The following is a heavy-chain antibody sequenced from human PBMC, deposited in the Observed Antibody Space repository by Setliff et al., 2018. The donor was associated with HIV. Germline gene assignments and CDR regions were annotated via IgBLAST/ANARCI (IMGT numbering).Heavy chain of an antibody. Sequence: PGGSLRLSCAVSGFTFSRYAMSWVRQAPGKGLVWVSRLNSDGSTTDYADSVKGRFTISRDNAKNSLYLQMNTLRAEDTAVYYCARGGYCSSITCLIPYYYYYMDVWGKGTTVTVSS. CDR1: GFTFSRYA. V-gene: IGHV3-74*01. CDR3: ARGGYCSSITCLIPYYYYYMDV. CDR2: LNSDGSTT. J-gene: IGHJ6*03. D-gene: IGHD2-2*01.